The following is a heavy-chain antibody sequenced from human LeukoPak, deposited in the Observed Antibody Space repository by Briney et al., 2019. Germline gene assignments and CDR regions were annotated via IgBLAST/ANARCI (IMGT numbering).Heavy chain of an antibody. CDR3: AKDRVATTSHFDAFDI. V-gene: IGHV3-64*01. CDR2: ISSNGGST. Sequence: GGSLRLSCAASGFTFSSYAMHWVRQAPGKGLEYVSAISSNGGSTYYANSVKGRFTISRDNAKNSLYLQMNSLRAEDTALYYCAKDRVATTSHFDAFDIWGQGTMVTVSS. J-gene: IGHJ3*02. D-gene: IGHD5-12*01. CDR1: GFTFSSYA.